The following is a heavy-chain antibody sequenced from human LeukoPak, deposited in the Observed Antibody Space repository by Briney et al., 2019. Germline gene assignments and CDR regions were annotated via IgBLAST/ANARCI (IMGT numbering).Heavy chain of an antibody. CDR2: IYTSGST. CDR1: GGSISSGSYY. CDR3: ARGEGGTYYYDSSGSSDAFDI. J-gene: IGHJ3*02. Sequence: SETLSLTCTVSGGSISSGSYYWSWIRQPAGKGLEWIGRIYTSGSTNYNPSLKSRVTISVDTSKNQFSLKLSSVTAADTAVYYCARGEGGTYYYDSSGSSDAFDIWGQGTMVTVSS. V-gene: IGHV4-61*02. D-gene: IGHD3-22*01.